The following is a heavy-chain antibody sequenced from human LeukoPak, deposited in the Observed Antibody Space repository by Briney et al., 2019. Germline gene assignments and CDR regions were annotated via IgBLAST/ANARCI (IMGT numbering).Heavy chain of an antibody. D-gene: IGHD4-17*01. CDR3: ARVNYGDYVAGAFDI. V-gene: IGHV1-2*06. Sequence: GASVKVSCKASGYTFTGYYMHWVRRAPGQGLEWMGRINPNSGGTNYAQKFQGRVTMTRDTSISTAYMELSRLRSDDTAVYYCARVNYGDYVAGAFDIWGQGTMVTVSS. CDR2: INPNSGGT. J-gene: IGHJ3*02. CDR1: GYTFTGYY.